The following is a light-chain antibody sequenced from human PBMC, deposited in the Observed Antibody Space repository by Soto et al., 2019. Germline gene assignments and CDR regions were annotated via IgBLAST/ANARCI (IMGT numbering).Light chain of an antibody. CDR2: EVS. J-gene: IGLJ2*01. V-gene: IGLV2-14*01. Sequence: QSALTQRASVSGSPGQSITISCTGTSSDVGGYSYVSWYQQHPGKAPKLMIYEVSNRPSGVSNRFSGSKSGNTASLTISGLQAEDEADYSCSSFSSSSTLVVFGGGTKLTVL. CDR1: SSDVGGYSY. CDR3: SSFSSSSTLVV.